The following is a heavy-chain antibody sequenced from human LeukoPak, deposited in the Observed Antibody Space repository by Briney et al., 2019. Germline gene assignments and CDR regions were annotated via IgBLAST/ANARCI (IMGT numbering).Heavy chain of an antibody. D-gene: IGHD5-24*01. Sequence: GGSLRLSCAASGFIFSSYSLNWVRQAPGKGLEWVSSITSSSSYIYYADSVKGRFTISRDNAKNSLYLQMNSLRAEDTAVYYCARAFADGYNSSPFDYWGQGTLVTVSS. V-gene: IGHV3-21*01. J-gene: IGHJ4*02. CDR3: ARAFADGYNSSPFDY. CDR2: ITSSSSYI. CDR1: GFIFSSYS.